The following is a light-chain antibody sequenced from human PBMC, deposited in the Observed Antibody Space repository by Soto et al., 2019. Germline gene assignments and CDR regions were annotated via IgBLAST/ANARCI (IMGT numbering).Light chain of an antibody. V-gene: IGLV2-14*01. J-gene: IGLJ1*01. Sequence: QSALTQPASVSGSPGQSITISCTGNSSDVGGYNYVSWYQQHPGKAPKLMIYEVSNRPSGVSNRFSGSKSGNTASLTISGLQADDEDDYYCSSHTIRVYVFGTGTNVTVL. CDR2: EVS. CDR1: SSDVGGYNY. CDR3: SSHTIRVYV.